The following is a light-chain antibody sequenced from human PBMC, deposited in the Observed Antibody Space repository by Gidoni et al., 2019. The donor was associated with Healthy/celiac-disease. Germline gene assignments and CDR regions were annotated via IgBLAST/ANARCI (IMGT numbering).Light chain of an antibody. CDR1: QSVSSY. Sequence: EIVLTQSPATLSLSPGERATLSCRASQSVSSYVAWYQQKPGQAPRLLIYDASNRATGIPARFSGSGSGTDFTLTISSLEPEDFAVYYCQQRSNWPLTFGGGTQVEIK. J-gene: IGKJ4*01. CDR3: QQRSNWPLT. V-gene: IGKV3-11*01. CDR2: DAS.